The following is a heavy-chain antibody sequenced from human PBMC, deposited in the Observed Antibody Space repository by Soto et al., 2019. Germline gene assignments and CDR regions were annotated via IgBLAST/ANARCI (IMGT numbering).Heavy chain of an antibody. CDR2: IIPIFGTA. Sequence: GASVKVSCKASGGTFSSYAISWLRQAPGQGLEWMGGIIPIFGTANYAQKFQGRVTITADKSTSTAYMELSSLRSEDTAVYYCAYDFWSGPMGMDVWGQGTTVTVSS. V-gene: IGHV1-69*06. CDR1: GGTFSSYA. CDR3: AYDFWSGPMGMDV. J-gene: IGHJ6*02. D-gene: IGHD3-3*01.